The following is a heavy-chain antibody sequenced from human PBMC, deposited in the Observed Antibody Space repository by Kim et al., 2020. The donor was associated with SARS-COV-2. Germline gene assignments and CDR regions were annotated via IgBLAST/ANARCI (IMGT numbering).Heavy chain of an antibody. Sequence: GGSLRLSCVASGFTVSSNYMSWVRQSPGKGLEWVSSIHNDGKPHYADSVKGRFTISRDNSKNTFYVQMNSLRAEDTAVFYCTRQAAGMDVWGQGTTVTVSS. CDR2: IHNDGKP. CDR3: TRQAAGMDV. V-gene: IGHV3-53*01. CDR1: GFTVSSNY. J-gene: IGHJ6*02.